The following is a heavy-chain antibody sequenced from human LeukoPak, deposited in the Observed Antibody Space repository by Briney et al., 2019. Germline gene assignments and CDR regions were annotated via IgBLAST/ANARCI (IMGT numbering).Heavy chain of an antibody. CDR2: IIPIFGTA. V-gene: IGHV1-69*06. CDR1: GGTFSSCA. CDR3: ARKSGYDQYFDY. J-gene: IGHJ4*02. Sequence: ASVKVSCKASGGTFSSCAISWVRQAPGQGLEWVGGIIPIFGTANYAQKFQGRVTITADKSTSTAYMELSSLRSEDTAVYYCARKSGYDQYFDYWGQGTLVAVSS. D-gene: IGHD5-12*01.